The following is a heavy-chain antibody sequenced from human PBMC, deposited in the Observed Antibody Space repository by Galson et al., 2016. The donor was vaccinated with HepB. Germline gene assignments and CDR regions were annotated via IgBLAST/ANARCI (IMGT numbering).Heavy chain of an antibody. CDR2: IFYSGRT. CDR1: GGSVSGPYYY. V-gene: IGHV4-61*01. CDR3: AREFSHDNPAWGSYGMDV. D-gene: IGHD3-16*01. J-gene: IGHJ6*02. Sequence: SETLSLTCNVSGGSVSGPYYYWSWILQPPGKGLEYIGHIFYSGRTTYNPSLRSRVTISLDTSENQFSLRLSSVTAADTALYYCAREFSHDNPAWGSYGMDVWGQGTTVTVSS.